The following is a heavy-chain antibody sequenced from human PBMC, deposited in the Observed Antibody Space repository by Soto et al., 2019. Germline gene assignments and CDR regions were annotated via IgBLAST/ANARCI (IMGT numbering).Heavy chain of an antibody. CDR3: STVRTY. CDR2: IRSKAYGGTT. V-gene: IGHV3-49*03. J-gene: IGHJ4*02. Sequence: GGSLRLSCTVSGFTFGDYAMSWFRQAPGKGLEWVGFIRSKAYGGTTDYAAPVEGRFTISRDDSKNTLYLQMNSLKTDDTAVYYCSTVRTYWGQGTLVTVSS. CDR1: GFTFGDYA. D-gene: IGHD3-10*01.